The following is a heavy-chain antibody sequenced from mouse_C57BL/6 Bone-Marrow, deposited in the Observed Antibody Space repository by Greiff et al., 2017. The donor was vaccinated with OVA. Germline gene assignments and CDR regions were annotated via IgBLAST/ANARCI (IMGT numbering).Heavy chain of an antibody. CDR3: ARHNSNYVDYYAMDY. Sequence: EVQVVESGGGLVQPGGSLKLSCAASGFTFSDYGMAWVRQAPRKGPEWVAFISNLAYSIYYADTVTGRFTISRENAKNTLYLEMSSLRSEDTAMYYCARHNSNYVDYYAMDYWGQGTSVTVSS. D-gene: IGHD2-5*01. V-gene: IGHV5-15*01. J-gene: IGHJ4*01. CDR1: GFTFSDYG. CDR2: ISNLAYSI.